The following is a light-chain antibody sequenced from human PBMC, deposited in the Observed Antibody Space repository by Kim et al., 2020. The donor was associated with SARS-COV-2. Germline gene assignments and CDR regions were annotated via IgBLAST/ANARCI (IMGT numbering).Light chain of an antibody. CDR3: HHYGSSPIT. CDR2: GAS. J-gene: IGKJ5*01. Sequence: EIVLTQSPGTLSLSPGERATLSCRASQSISTTYLAWHQQKPGQAPRLLIYGASSRATGIPDRFSGSGSGTDFTLTISRLEPEDFAVYYCHHYGSSPITFGQGTRLEIK. CDR1: QSISTTY. V-gene: IGKV3-20*01.